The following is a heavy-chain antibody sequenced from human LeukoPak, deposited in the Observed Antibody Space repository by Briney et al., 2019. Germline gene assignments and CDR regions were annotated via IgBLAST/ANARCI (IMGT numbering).Heavy chain of an antibody. CDR3: ARQSYDFWSGYYSPPDY. J-gene: IGHJ4*02. CDR2: IYYSGST. V-gene: IGHV4-39*01. CDR1: GGSISSSSYY. Sequence: SETLSLTCTVSGGSISSSSYYWGWIRQPPGKGLEWIGSIYYSGSTYYNPSLKSRVTISVATSKNQFSLKLSSVTAADTAVYYCARQSYDFWSGYYSPPDYWGQGTLVTVSS. D-gene: IGHD3-3*01.